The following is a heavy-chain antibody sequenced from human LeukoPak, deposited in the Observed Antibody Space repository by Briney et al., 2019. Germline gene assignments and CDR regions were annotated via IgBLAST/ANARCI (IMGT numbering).Heavy chain of an antibody. CDR2: INHSGST. J-gene: IGHJ6*02. CDR1: GGSFSGYY. V-gene: IGHV4-34*01. D-gene: IGHD2-2*02. CDR3: ARGRDIVVVPAAIAGPYYYGMDV. Sequence: SEPLSLTCGVYGGSFSGYYWSWIRQPPGKGLEWIGEINHSGSTNYNPSLKSRVTISVDTSKNQFSLKLSSVTAADTAVYYCARGRDIVVVPAAIAGPYYYGMDVWGQGTTVTVSS.